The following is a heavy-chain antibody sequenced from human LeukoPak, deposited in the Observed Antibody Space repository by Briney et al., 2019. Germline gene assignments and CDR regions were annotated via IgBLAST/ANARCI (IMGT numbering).Heavy chain of an antibody. J-gene: IGHJ4*02. CDR1: GFTFSNAW. D-gene: IGHD3-22*01. CDR2: IKSKTDGGTT. CDR3: TTAALYDSSGYHYSDY. Sequence: KPGGSLRLSCAASGFTFSNAWMSWVRQAPGKGLEWVGRIKSKTDGGTTDYAAPVKGRFTISRDDSKNTLYLQMNSLKTKDTAVYYCTTAALYDSSGYHYSDYWGQGTLVTVSS. V-gene: IGHV3-15*01.